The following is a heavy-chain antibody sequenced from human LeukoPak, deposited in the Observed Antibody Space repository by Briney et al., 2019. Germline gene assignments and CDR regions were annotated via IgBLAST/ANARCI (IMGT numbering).Heavy chain of an antibody. CDR3: ARETSQKGAHYMDV. Sequence: SETLSLTCTVSGVSISSYYWSWIRQPPGKGLEWIGYIYYSGSTNYNPSLKSRVTISVDTSKNHFSLKLSSVTAADTAVYYCARETSQKGAHYMDVWGKGTTVTISS. V-gene: IGHV4-59*01. J-gene: IGHJ6*03. D-gene: IGHD3-16*01. CDR1: GVSISSYY. CDR2: IYYSGST.